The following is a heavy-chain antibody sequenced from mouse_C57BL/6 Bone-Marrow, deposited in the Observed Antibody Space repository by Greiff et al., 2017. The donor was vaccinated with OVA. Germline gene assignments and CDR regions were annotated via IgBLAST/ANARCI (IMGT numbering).Heavy chain of an antibody. J-gene: IGHJ2*01. Sequence: QVQLQQSGPELVKPGASVKISCKASGYAFSSSWMNWVKQRPGKGLEWIGRIYPGDGDTNYNGKFKGKATLTADKYSSTAYMQLSNLTSEDSSVYFCASTVVVSYYFDYWGQGTTLTVSS. D-gene: IGHD1-1*01. V-gene: IGHV1-82*01. CDR2: IYPGDGDT. CDR3: ASTVVVSYYFDY. CDR1: GYAFSSSW.